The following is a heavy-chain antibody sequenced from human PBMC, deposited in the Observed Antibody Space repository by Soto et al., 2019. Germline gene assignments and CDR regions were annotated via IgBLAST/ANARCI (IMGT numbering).Heavy chain of an antibody. CDR2: ISGYNGNK. V-gene: IGHV1-18*04. D-gene: IGHD6-13*01. Sequence: QVQLVQSGAEVKKPGASVKVSCKASGYTFTNYGFSWVRQAPGQGLEWMGWISGYNGNKKYAQKLQGRLTMTTDTSTTTAYMELMSLRSDDTAVYYCARDDSSSGGKGDYWGQGPLVTVSS. CDR1: GYTFTNYG. J-gene: IGHJ4*02. CDR3: ARDDSSSGGKGDY.